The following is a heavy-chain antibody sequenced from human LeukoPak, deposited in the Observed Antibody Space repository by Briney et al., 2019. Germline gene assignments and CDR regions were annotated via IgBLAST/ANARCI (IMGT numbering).Heavy chain of an antibody. J-gene: IGHJ4*02. Sequence: ASVKVSCKASGYTFTSYYMHWVRQAPGQGLEWMGIINPSGGSTSYAQKFQGRVTMTRDTSTSTAYMELSRLRSDDTAVYYCARDDGSGWFYFDYWGQGTLVTVSS. CDR2: INPSGGST. CDR3: ARDDGSGWFYFDY. D-gene: IGHD6-19*01. CDR1: GYTFTSYY. V-gene: IGHV1-46*01.